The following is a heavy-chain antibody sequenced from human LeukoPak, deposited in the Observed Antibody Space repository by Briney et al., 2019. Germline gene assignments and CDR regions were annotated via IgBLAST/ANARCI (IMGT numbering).Heavy chain of an antibody. CDR2: ISSNGGST. J-gene: IGHJ4*02. V-gene: IGHV3-64*01. Sequence: HPGGSLRLSCAASGFTFSSYAMHWVRHAPGKGLEYVSAISSNGGSTYYANSVKGRFTISRDNSKNTLYLQMGSLRAEDMAVYYCARGWGGGAWSDYWGQGTLVTVSS. CDR3: ARGWGGGAWSDY. D-gene: IGHD2-21*02. CDR1: GFTFSSYA.